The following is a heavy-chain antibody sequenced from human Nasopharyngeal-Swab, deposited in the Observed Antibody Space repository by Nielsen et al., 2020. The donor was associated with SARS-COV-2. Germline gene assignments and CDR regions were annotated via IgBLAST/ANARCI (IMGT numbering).Heavy chain of an antibody. Sequence: GGSLRLSCAAPGFTFDDYGMHCVRQAPGKGLEWVAAISWNSDNIGHADSVTGRFTLSRDNAKNSLYLQMNSLRVEDSAFYYCVKGGAGGAATSYWYFDLWGRGTLVTVSS. D-gene: IGHD2-15*01. CDR2: ISWNSDNI. CDR3: VKGGAGGAATSYWYFDL. CDR1: GFTFDDYG. J-gene: IGHJ2*01. V-gene: IGHV3-9*01.